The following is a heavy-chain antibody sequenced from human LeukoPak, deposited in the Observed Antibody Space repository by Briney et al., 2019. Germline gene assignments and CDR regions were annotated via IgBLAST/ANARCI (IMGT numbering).Heavy chain of an antibody. Sequence: PSDTLSLTCTVSGGSISSSSYYWGWIRQPPGKGLEWIGSIYYSGTTYYTPSLKSRVTMSVDTSRNQFSLKLSSVTAADTAVYYCARHGYSYSLYYFDYWGQGTLVTVSS. D-gene: IGHD5-18*01. V-gene: IGHV4-39*01. J-gene: IGHJ4*02. CDR3: ARHGYSYSLYYFDY. CDR1: GGSISSSSYY. CDR2: IYYSGTT.